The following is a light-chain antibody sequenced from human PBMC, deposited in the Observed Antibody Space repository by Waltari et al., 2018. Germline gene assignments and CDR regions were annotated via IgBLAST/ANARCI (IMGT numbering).Light chain of an antibody. Sequence: IVLTQSPGTLPLSPGGRATLSCRASATVYRARLAWYQQKPGQAPRLLIYGASNRATGIPDRFSGSGSGTDFTLTISRLEPEDFAVYHCQQYGSSPTFGQGTKVEIK. V-gene: IGKV3-20*01. J-gene: IGKJ1*01. CDR2: GAS. CDR1: ATVYRAR. CDR3: QQYGSSPT.